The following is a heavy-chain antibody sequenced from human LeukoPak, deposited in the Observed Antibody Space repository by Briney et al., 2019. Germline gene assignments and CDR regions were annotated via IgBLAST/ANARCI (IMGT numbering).Heavy chain of an antibody. V-gene: IGHV4-59*08. J-gene: IGHJ4*02. CDR1: GGSIGSYY. CDR3: ARRGGSESYLFDY. D-gene: IGHD3-10*01. Sequence: PSETLSLTCTVSGGSIGSYYWSWIRQPPGKGLQWIGNIYYSGSTNCNPALNSRDAMSIDTSINQFSLKLNSVTAADTAVYYCARRGGSESYLFDYWGQGTLVIVS. CDR2: IYYSGST.